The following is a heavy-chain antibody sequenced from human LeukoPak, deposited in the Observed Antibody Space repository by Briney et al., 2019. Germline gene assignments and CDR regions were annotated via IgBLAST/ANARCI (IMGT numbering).Heavy chain of an antibody. J-gene: IGHJ6*02. V-gene: IGHV3-9*01. CDR2: ISWNSSSI. CDR3: VKDDSAYYYGLDV. CDR1: GFAFHDHA. Sequence: PGGSLRLSCAASGFAFHDHAMNWVRQAPGKGLEWVSGISWNSSSIGYADSVKGRFTISRDNAKNSLYLQMNSLRDEDTALYYCVKDDSAYYYGLDVWGQGATVTVSS.